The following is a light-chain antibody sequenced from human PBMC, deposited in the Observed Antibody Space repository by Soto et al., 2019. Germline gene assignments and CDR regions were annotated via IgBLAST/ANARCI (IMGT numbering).Light chain of an antibody. CDR3: QHYNSYWT. J-gene: IGKJ1*01. Sequence: DIQMTQSPSTLSASIGDRVSITCRASQSISKWLAWHQQKPGKAPKLLIYDASTLQSGVPPRFSGSGSGTEITLTISSLQPDDFATYYCQHYNSYWTFGQGTKVDIK. V-gene: IGKV1-5*01. CDR2: DAS. CDR1: QSISKW.